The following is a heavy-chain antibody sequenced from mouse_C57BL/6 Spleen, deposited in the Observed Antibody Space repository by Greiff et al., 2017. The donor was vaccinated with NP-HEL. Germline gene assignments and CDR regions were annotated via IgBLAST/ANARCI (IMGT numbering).Heavy chain of an antibody. Sequence: VQLQQSGPGLVKPSQSLSLTCSVTGYSITSGYYWNWIRQFPGNKLEWMGYISYDGSNNYNPSLKNRISITRDTSKNQFFLKLNSVTTEDTATYYCARVGPLRAMDYWGQGTSVTVSS. CDR3: ARVGPLRAMDY. CDR2: ISYDGSN. CDR1: GYSITSGYY. J-gene: IGHJ4*01. V-gene: IGHV3-6*01.